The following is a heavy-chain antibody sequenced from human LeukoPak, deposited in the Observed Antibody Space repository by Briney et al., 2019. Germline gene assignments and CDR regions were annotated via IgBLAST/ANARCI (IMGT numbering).Heavy chain of an antibody. CDR3: AREGYSGSYNNYFDY. CDR1: GGSISSYY. Sequence: PSETQSLTCTVSGGSISSYYWSWIRQPPGKGLEWIGYIYYSGSTNYNPSLKSRVTMSVDTSKNQFSLKLSSVTAADTAVYYCAREGYSGSYNNYFDYWGQGTLVTVSS. D-gene: IGHD1-26*01. V-gene: IGHV4-59*01. CDR2: IYYSGST. J-gene: IGHJ4*02.